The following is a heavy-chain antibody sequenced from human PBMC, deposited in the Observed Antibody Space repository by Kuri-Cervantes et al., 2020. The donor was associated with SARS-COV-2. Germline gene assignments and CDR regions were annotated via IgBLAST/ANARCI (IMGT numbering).Heavy chain of an antibody. D-gene: IGHD3-22*01. Sequence: GESLKISCAASGFTFSSYSMNWVRQAPGKGLEWVSYISSSGSTIYYADSVKGRLTISRDNAKNSLYLQMNSLRAEDTAVYYCARDWGYDSSGPTFDYWGQGTLVTVSS. J-gene: IGHJ4*02. CDR2: ISSSGSTI. CDR3: ARDWGYDSSGPTFDY. V-gene: IGHV3-48*04. CDR1: GFTFSSYS.